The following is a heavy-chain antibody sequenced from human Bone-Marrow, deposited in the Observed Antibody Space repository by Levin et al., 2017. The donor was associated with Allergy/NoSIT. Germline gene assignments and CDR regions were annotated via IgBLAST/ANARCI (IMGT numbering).Heavy chain of an antibody. D-gene: IGHD4-17*01. V-gene: IGHV4-38-2*02. CDR3: ARDSDYGDYGGAY. CDR2: IYHSGST. Sequence: SETLSLTCAVSGYSISSGYYWGWIRQPPGKGLEWIGSIYHSGSTYYNPSLKSRVTISVDTSKNQFSLKLSSVTAADTAVYYCARDSDYGDYGGAYWGQGTLVTVSS. J-gene: IGHJ4*02. CDR1: GYSISSGYY.